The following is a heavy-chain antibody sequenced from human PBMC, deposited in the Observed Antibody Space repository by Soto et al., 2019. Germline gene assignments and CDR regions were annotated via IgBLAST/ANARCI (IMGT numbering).Heavy chain of an antibody. CDR1: GYTFTSYY. CDR2: INPSGGST. V-gene: IGHV1-46*01. J-gene: IGHJ6*02. Sequence: ASVKVSCKASGYTFTSYYMHWVRQAPRQGLEWMGIINPSGGSTSYAQKFQGRVTMTRDTSTSTVYMELSSLRSEDTAVYYCARDLNDFWSGYYRYLDVWGQGTTVTVSS. D-gene: IGHD3-3*01. CDR3: ARDLNDFWSGYYRYLDV.